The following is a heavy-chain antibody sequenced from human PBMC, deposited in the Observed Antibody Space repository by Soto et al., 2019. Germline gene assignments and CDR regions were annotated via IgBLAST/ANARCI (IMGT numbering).Heavy chain of an antibody. V-gene: IGHV4-61*08. CDR1: GGSVNSRGFY. D-gene: IGHD6-19*01. CDR2: MAFDGRT. Sequence: QVQLQESGPGLVMPSETLSLSCSVSGGSVNSRGFYWTWIRQPPGKGLDWLGYMAFDGRTEYNPSLKDRVTISQDTSKNQFSLTLASVTAADTAIYYCVRLPDISGWPFDFWGQGTLVTVSS. CDR3: VRLPDISGWPFDF. J-gene: IGHJ4*02.